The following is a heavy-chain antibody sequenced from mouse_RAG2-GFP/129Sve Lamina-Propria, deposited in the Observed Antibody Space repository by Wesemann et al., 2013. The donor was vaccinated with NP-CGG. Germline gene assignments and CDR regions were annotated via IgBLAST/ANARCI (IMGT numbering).Heavy chain of an antibody. CDR3: ARDGPLTGYWYFDV. V-gene: IGHV7-1*01. CDR1: GFTFSDFY. J-gene: IGHJ1*03. D-gene: IGHD4-1*01. CDR2: SRNKANDYTT. Sequence: EVKLVESGGGLVQSGRSLRLSCATSGFTFSDFYMEWVRQAPGKGLEWIAASRNKANDYTTEYSASVKGRFIVSRDTSQSILYLQMNALRAEDTAIYYCARDGPLTGYWYFDVWGTGTTVTVSS.